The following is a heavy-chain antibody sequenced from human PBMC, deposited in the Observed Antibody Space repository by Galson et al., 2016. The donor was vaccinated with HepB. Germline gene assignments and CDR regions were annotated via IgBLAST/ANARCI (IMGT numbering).Heavy chain of an antibody. CDR3: AKNDILTGYSAFDY. V-gene: IGHV3-30*18. CDR1: GFTFSSYG. J-gene: IGHJ4*02. D-gene: IGHD3-9*01. Sequence: SLRLSCAASGFTFSSYGMNWVRQAPGKGLEWVAVISYDGSKKYYADSAKGRFTISRDNSKITLYLQMNSLRAEDTAVYYCAKNDILTGYSAFDYWGQGTLVTVSS. CDR2: ISYDGSKK.